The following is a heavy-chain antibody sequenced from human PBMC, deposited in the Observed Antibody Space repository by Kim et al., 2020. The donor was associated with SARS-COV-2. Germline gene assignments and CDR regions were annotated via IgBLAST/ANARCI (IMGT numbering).Heavy chain of an antibody. CDR3: ARDLGHLSRYCAWSTKRDPDD. Sequence: RFTISRDNSKNTLYLQMNSLRAEDTAVYYCARDLGHLSRYCAWSTKRDPDDWGQGTLVTVSS. V-gene: IGHV3-30*07. J-gene: IGHJ4*02. D-gene: IGHD3-9*01.